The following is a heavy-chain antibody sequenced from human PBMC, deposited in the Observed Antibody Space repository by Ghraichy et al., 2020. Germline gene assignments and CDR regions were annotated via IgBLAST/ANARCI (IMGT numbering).Heavy chain of an antibody. Sequence: SQTLSLTCASSGDSVTSNSAAWNWVRLSPSRGLEWLGRTYYRSKWYSDYGGSVRSRVSVSPDTSKNQFSLPLNSVTPEDTAVYFCARAIDPPRAFDFWGQGIFVTVSS. J-gene: IGHJ4*02. CDR2: TYYRSKWYS. V-gene: IGHV6-1*01. CDR3: ARAIDPPRAFDF. CDR1: GDSVTSNSAA.